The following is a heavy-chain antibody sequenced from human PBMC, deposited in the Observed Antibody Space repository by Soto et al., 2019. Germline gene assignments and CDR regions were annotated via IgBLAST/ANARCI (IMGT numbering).Heavy chain of an antibody. CDR3: ARANSGYALNFDY. Sequence: PSETLSLTCTVSGGSISSYYWSWIRQPPGKGLEWIGYIYYSGSTNYNPSLKSRVTISVDTSKNQFSLKLSSVTAADTAVYYCARANSGYALNFDYWGQGTLVTVS. J-gene: IGHJ4*02. V-gene: IGHV4-59*01. CDR1: GGSISSYY. D-gene: IGHD5-12*01. CDR2: IYYSGST.